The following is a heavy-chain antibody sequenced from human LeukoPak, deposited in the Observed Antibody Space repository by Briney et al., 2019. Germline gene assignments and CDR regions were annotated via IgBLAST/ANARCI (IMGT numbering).Heavy chain of an antibody. CDR1: GFTFSSCS. J-gene: IGHJ4*02. CDR3: ARVAVAGTGGLRY. CDR2: ISSSSSYI. Sequence: GGSLRLSCAASGFTFSSCSMNWVRQAPGKGLEWVSSISSSSSYIYYADSVKGRFTISRDNAKNSLYLQMNSLRAEDTAVYYCARVAVAGTGGLRYWGQGTLVTVSS. V-gene: IGHV3-21*01. D-gene: IGHD6-19*01.